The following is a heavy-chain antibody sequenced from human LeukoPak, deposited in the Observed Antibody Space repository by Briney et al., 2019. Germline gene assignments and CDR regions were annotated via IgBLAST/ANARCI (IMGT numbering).Heavy chain of an antibody. V-gene: IGHV1-18*04. J-gene: IGHJ4*02. Sequence: ASVKVSCKPSGYTFTSFGISWVRQAPGQGLEWMGWIGAYNGGTNYAQKSQGRVTMTTDTSTSTAYMDLRSLRSDDTAVYYCTRDHCRGDNCPSFDYWGQGTLVTVSS. CDR1: GYTFTSFG. CDR2: IGAYNGGT. CDR3: TRDHCRGDNCPSFDY. D-gene: IGHD2-15*01.